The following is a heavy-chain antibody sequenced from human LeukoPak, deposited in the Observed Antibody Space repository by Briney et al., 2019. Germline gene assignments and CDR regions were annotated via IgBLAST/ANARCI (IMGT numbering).Heavy chain of an antibody. CDR3: ARRTGITIFGVVRNWFDP. Sequence: SETLSLTCAVYGGSFSGYYWSWIRQPPGKGLEWIGEINHSGSTYYNPSLKSRVTISVDTSKNQFSLKLSSVTAADTAVYYCARRTGITIFGVVRNWFDPWGQGTLVTVSS. V-gene: IGHV4-34*01. CDR1: GGSFSGYY. CDR2: INHSGST. D-gene: IGHD3-3*01. J-gene: IGHJ5*02.